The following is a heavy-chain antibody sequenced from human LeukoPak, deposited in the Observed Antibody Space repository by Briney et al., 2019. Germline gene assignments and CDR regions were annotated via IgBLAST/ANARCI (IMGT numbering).Heavy chain of an antibody. V-gene: IGHV3-53*01. D-gene: IGHD2-2*01. Sequence: GGSLRLSCAASGFTVSTYYMTWVRQAPGKGLECVSVIYSGGSTYYADSVKGRFTVSRDNSKNTLYLQMNSLRPEDTSMYYCARGLEYCTSTTCLLPFDYWGQGTLVTVSS. CDR2: IYSGGST. CDR1: GFTVSTYY. CDR3: ARGLEYCTSTTCLLPFDY. J-gene: IGHJ4*02.